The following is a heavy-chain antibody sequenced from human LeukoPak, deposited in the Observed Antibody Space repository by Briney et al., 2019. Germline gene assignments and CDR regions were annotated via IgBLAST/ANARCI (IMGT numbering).Heavy chain of an antibody. J-gene: IGHJ4*02. Sequence: SETLSLTCTVSGASISSYYWSWIRQPPGKGLEWIGYIYNSGSTNYNPSLKSRVTISEDTSKNQFSLKLSSVSASDTAVYYCAXDXNDILXXYQWRDYYFDYWGQGTLVTVSS. D-gene: IGHD3-9*01. CDR3: AXDXNDILXXYQWRDYYFDY. CDR1: GASISSYY. CDR2: IYNSGST. V-gene: IGHV4-59*01.